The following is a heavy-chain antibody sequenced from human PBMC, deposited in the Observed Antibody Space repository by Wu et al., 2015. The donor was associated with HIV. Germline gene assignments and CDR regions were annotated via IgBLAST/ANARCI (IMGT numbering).Heavy chain of an antibody. Sequence: QVQLQESGPGLVKASETLSLTCSVSGDSISNSYWTWIRQPAGKGLDWIGRVYTGGSANYNPSLRSRVTMSVDTSKNQFSLKLNSVTAADTAVYYCARERYRGTYYYDYWGQGMLVIVSS. D-gene: IGHD1-26*01. CDR3: ARERYRGTYYYDY. CDR2: VYTGGSA. V-gene: IGHV4-4*07. CDR1: GDSISNSY. J-gene: IGHJ4*02.